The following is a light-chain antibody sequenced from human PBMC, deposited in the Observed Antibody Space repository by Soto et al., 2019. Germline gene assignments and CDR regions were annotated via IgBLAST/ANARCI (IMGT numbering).Light chain of an antibody. V-gene: IGKV4-1*01. CDR2: WAS. Sequence: DIVMTQSPDSLAVSLGERATVNCKSSQSVLHSSNNKNYLAWYQQRPGQPPKLLFYWASTRESGVPDRFSGSGSGTDFTLTISSLQAEDVAVYYCQQDYITPLTFGGGTKVGIK. CDR1: QSVLHSSNNKNY. CDR3: QQDYITPLT. J-gene: IGKJ4*01.